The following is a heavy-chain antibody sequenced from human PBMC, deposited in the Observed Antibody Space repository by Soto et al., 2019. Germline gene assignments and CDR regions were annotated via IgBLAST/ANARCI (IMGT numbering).Heavy chain of an antibody. CDR2: INHSGST. CDR3: ARGRVLIAARRRGGYYFDF. V-gene: IGHV4-34*01. Sequence: SETLSLTCAVYGGSFSGYYWSWIRQPPGKGLEWIGEINHSGSTNYNPSLKSRVTISVDTSKNQFSLKLSSVTAADTAVYYCARGRVLIAARRRGGYYFDFWSQGTLVTVSS. CDR1: GGSFSGYY. J-gene: IGHJ4*02. D-gene: IGHD6-6*01.